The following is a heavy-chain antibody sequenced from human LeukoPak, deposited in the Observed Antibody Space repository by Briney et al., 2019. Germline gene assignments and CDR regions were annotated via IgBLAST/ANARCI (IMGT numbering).Heavy chain of an antibody. V-gene: IGHV3-23*01. CDR3: VREAGYCAPVCVKTNWFDP. J-gene: IGHJ5*02. Sequence: GGSLRLSCAASGFPFSSHAMSWVRQPPGKGLEWVAAISNGKTYYANSVRGRFAISRDDSTNTVYLHMNSLRDEDTALYHCVREAGYCAPVCVKTNWFDPWGQGTLVTVSS. CDR2: ISNGKT. D-gene: IGHD2-15*01. CDR1: GFPFSSHA.